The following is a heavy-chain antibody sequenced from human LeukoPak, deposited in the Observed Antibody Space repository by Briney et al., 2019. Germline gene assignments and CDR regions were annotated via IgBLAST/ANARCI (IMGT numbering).Heavy chain of an antibody. CDR3: ARHATPVTIFGVVIHPYYYGMDV. D-gene: IGHD3-3*01. V-gene: IGHV4-59*08. Sequence: SETLSLTCTVSGGSISSYYWSWIRQPPGKGLEWIGYIYYSGSTNYNPSLKSRVTISVDTSKNQFSLKLSSVTAADTAVYYCARHATPVTIFGVVIHPYYYGMDVWGQGTTVTVSS. J-gene: IGHJ6*02. CDR1: GGSISSYY. CDR2: IYYSGST.